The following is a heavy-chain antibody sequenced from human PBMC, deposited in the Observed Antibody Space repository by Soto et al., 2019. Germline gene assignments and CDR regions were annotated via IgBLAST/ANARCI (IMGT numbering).Heavy chain of an antibody. CDR1: GFTFSNYA. V-gene: IGHV3-23*01. CDR3: AKEDGGMGSDY. J-gene: IGHJ4*02. CDR2: ISGNGDNT. Sequence: EVQLLDSGGGLVQPGGSMRLSCAASGFTFSNYALSWVRQAPGKGLEWVSAISGNGDNTYYAGSVRGRFTISRGNSKNTLYMHMNSRRTEDTAVYYWAKEDGGMGSDYWGQGTLVTVSS. D-gene: IGHD2-15*01.